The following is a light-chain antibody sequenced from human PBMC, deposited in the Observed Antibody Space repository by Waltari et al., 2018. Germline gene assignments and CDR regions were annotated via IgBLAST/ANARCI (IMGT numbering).Light chain of an antibody. Sequence: DIQMTPSPSSLFASVGDRVTITCRASQSINTYLNWYQQKPGKVPNLLIYAASSLQTGGPSRFSGSGSGTDFTLTISSLQPEDFATYYCQQSYSTPYTFGQGTKLEIK. V-gene: IGKV1-39*01. CDR1: QSINTY. CDR2: AAS. CDR3: QQSYSTPYT. J-gene: IGKJ2*01.